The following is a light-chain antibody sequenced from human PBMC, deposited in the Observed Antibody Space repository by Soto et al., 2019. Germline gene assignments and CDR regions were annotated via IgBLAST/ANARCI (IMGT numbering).Light chain of an antibody. CDR3: SSYTSSSTLV. J-gene: IGLJ2*01. CDR2: EVS. CDR1: SSDVGGYNY. Sequence: QSVLTQPASVSGSPGQSITISCTGSSSDVGGYNYVSWYQQHPGKAPKLMIYEVSNRPSGISNRFSGSKSGNTASLTLSGRQAEDEADYYCSSYTSSSTLVFGGGTKLTVL. V-gene: IGLV2-14*01.